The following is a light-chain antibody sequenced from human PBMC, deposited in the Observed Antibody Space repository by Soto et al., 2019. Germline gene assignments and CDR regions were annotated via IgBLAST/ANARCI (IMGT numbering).Light chain of an antibody. CDR1: SSDVGSYNR. J-gene: IGLJ2*01. CDR3: SSYTSSSYVV. Sequence: QSALTQPPSVSGSPGQSVTISCTGTSSDVGSYNRVSWYQQPPGTAPKLMIYEVSNRPSGVPDRFSGSTSGNTSSLTISGLQAEDEADYYCSSYTSSSYVVFGGGTKLTVL. V-gene: IGLV2-18*02. CDR2: EVS.